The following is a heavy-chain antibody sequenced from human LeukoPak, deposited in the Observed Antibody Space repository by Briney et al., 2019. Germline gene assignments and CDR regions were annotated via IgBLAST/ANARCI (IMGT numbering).Heavy chain of an antibody. J-gene: IGHJ4*02. CDR2: INHSGST. CDR3: ARGRGYNSFDY. Sequence: SSETLSLTFAVYGGSFSGYYWSWIRQPPGKGLEWIGEINHSGSTNYNPSLKSRVSISVDTSKNQFSLKLSSVTAADTAVYYCARGRGYNSFDYWGQGTLVTVSS. V-gene: IGHV4-34*01. CDR1: GGSFSGYY. D-gene: IGHD5-24*01.